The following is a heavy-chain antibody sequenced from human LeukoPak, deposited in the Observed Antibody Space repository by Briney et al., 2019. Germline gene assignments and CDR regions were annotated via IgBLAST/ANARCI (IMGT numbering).Heavy chain of an antibody. V-gene: IGHV3-23*01. Sequence: PGGSLRLSCAASGFTFSSFALSWVRQAPGKGLEWVSSISGSGDSTYYMESVKGRFTISRDNSKNTLYLQMNSLRAEDTAVYYCARGKLFPVDWGQGTLVTVSS. CDR2: ISGSGDST. CDR3: ARGKLFPVD. D-gene: IGHD2-21*01. CDR1: GFTFSSFA. J-gene: IGHJ4*02.